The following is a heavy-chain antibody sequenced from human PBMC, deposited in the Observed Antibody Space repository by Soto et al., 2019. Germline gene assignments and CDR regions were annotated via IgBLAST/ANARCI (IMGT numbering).Heavy chain of an antibody. D-gene: IGHD6-19*01. V-gene: IGHV3-23*01. CDR3: AKEVAGLRTFDY. CDR2: ISGGGGCT. Sequence: GGSLRLSCAASGFTFSSYAMSWVRQAPGKGLEWVSAISGGGGCTYYAVSVKGRFTISRDNSKNTLYLQMNSLRAEDTAVYYCAKEVAGLRTFDYWGQGTLVTVSS. CDR1: GFTFSSYA. J-gene: IGHJ4*02.